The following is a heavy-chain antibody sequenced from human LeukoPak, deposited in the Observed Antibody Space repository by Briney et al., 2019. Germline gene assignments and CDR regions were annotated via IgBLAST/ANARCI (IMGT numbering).Heavy chain of an antibody. CDR2: FDPEDGET. D-gene: IGHD3-10*01. CDR3: ATDLDGSGSYYRHY. J-gene: IGHJ4*02. V-gene: IGHV1-24*01. Sequence: ASVKDSFKFSGYTLTELSMHGVRQAPGKGLEWMGGFDPEDGETIYAQKFQGRVTMTEDTSTDTAYMELSSLRSEDTAVYYCATDLDGSGSYYRHYWGQRSLVTVSS. CDR1: GYTLTELS.